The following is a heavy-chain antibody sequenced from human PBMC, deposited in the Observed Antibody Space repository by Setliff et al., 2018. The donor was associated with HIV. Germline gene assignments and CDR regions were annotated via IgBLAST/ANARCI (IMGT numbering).Heavy chain of an antibody. D-gene: IGHD3-10*01. CDR3: ARHFPSISLFFGDPGPFDR. CDR2: IFNDWRT. V-gene: IGHV4-39*01. J-gene: IGHJ4*02. CDR1: GGSITSSSYY. Sequence: SETLSLACPVAGGSITSSSYYWGWIRQPPGKGLEWIGSIFNDWRTYYNPSLKSRVTIPMDTSTNQFSLKLTSVTAADTAVYFCARHFPSISLFFGDPGPFDRWGQGALVTVSS.